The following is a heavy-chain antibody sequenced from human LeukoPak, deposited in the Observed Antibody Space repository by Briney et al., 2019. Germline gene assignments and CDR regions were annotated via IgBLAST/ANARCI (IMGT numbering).Heavy chain of an antibody. J-gene: IGHJ4*02. CDR2: VFYSGST. CDR3: ARGTRRYYDGSGYYYGEFDY. CDR1: DDSIKNYF. D-gene: IGHD3-22*01. Sequence: PSETLSLTCTVSDDSIKNYFWTWIQQSPGKGLEWIGDVFYSGSTSYNPSLRSRLTMSVDTSKSQFSLNLKSVTAADTAVYYCARGTRRYYDGSGYYYGEFDYWGQGILVTVSS. V-gene: IGHV4-59*01.